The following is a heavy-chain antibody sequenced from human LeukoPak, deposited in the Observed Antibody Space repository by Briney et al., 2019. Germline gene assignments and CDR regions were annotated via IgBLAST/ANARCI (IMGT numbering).Heavy chain of an antibody. CDR1: GYTFTSYY. Sequence: VASVKVSCKASGYTFTSYYMHWVRQAPGQGLEWMGIINPSGGSTSYAQKFQGRVTMTRDTSTSTVYMELSSLRSEDTAVYYCARDELSSGWSNWFDPWGQGTLVTVSS. J-gene: IGHJ5*02. CDR2: INPSGGST. D-gene: IGHD6-19*01. V-gene: IGHV1-46*01. CDR3: ARDELSSGWSNWFDP.